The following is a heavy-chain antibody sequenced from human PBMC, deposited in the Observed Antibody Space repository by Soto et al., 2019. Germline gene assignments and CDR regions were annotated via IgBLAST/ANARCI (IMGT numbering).Heavy chain of an antibody. CDR1: GYSISSGYY. CDR2: IYHSGST. V-gene: IGHV4-38-2*02. Sequence: SETLSLTCTVSGYSISSGYYWGWIRQPPGKGLEWIGSIYHSGSTYYNPSLKSRVTISVDTSKNQFSLKLSSVTAADTAVYYCERRGGYYYDSSGYYFDYWGQGTLVTVSS. J-gene: IGHJ4*02. D-gene: IGHD3-22*01. CDR3: ERRGGYYYDSSGYYFDY.